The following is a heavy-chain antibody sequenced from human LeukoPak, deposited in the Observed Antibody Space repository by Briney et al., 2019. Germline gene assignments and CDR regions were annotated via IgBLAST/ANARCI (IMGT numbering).Heavy chain of an antibody. Sequence: SETLSLTCAVSGYSISSGYYWGWIRQPPGKGLERIGSIYHSGSTYYNPSLKSRVTISVDTSKNQFSLKLSSVTAADTAVYYCARERSDSSGYYYERGSQFDYWGQGTLVTVSS. V-gene: IGHV4-38-2*02. CDR3: ARERSDSSGYYYERGSQFDY. CDR1: GYSISSGYY. D-gene: IGHD3-22*01. CDR2: IYHSGST. J-gene: IGHJ4*02.